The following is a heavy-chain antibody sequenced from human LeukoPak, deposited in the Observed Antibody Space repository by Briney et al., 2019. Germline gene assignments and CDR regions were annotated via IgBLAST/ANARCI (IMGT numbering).Heavy chain of an antibody. D-gene: IGHD3-22*01. CDR1: GYSFTSYW. Sequence: GESLKISCKGSGYSFTSYWIGWVRQMPGKGLEWMGIIYPGDSDTRYSPSFQGQVIISADKSISTAYLQWSSLKASDTAMYYCARYLRSNYYDSSGYPAGLADYWGQGTLVTVSS. CDR2: IYPGDSDT. V-gene: IGHV5-51*01. CDR3: ARYLRSNYYDSSGYPAGLADY. J-gene: IGHJ4*02.